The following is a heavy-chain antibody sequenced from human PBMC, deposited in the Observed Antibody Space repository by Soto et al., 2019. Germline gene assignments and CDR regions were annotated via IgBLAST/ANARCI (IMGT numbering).Heavy chain of an antibody. D-gene: IGHD3-3*01. J-gene: IGHJ3*02. Sequence: EVQLVESGGGLVQPGGSLRLSCAASGFTFSSYWMSWVRQAPGKGLEWMANIKQDGSEKYYVDSVKGRFTISRDNAKNSLYLQMNSLRAEDTAVYYCAREGSTIFGVVMRAFDIWGQGTMVTVSS. CDR3: AREGSTIFGVVMRAFDI. CDR1: GFTFSSYW. V-gene: IGHV3-7*05. CDR2: IKQDGSEK.